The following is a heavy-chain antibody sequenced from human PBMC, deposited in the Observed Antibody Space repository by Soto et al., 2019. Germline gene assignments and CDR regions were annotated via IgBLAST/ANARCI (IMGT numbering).Heavy chain of an antibody. V-gene: IGHV3-53*01. CDR1: GFTVSSNH. Sequence: GGSLRLSCAVSGFTVSSNHMSWVRQAPGKGLEWVSIIDSGGRTYYADSVKGRFTISRDTSKSTLFLQMNSLRVEDSAVYYCAADAQGIPFDYWGQGTLLTVSS. CDR2: IDSGGRT. J-gene: IGHJ4*02. CDR3: AADAQGIPFDY.